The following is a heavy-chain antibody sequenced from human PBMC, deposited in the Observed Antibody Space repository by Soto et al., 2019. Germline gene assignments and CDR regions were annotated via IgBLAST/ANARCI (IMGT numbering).Heavy chain of an antibody. CDR3: ARGIATGQLDP. V-gene: IGHV1-3*01. CDR1: GYTFTRYT. D-gene: IGHD2-15*01. J-gene: IGHJ5*02. CDR2: XNPXNXXX. Sequence: ASVKVSCKASGYTFTRYTMNWVRQAPGQRLEWXGXXNPXNXXXKXXXXFQDRVIITRDTSASTAYIDLSSLRSQDTAVYYCARGIATGQLDPWGQGTLVTVSS.